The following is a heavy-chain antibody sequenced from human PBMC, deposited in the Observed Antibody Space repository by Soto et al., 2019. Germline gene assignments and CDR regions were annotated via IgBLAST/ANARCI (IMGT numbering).Heavy chain of an antibody. J-gene: IGHJ6*01. CDR3: AKDREDIVLVPAAVYYYYGMDV. CDR1: GFTFSSYG. CDR2: ISYDGSNK. V-gene: IGHV3-30*18. Sequence: QVQLVESGGGVVQPGRSLRLSCAASGFTFSSYGMHWVRQAPGKGLEWVAVISYDGSNKYYADSVKGRFTISRDNSKNTLYLQMNSLRAEDTAVYYCAKDREDIVLVPAAVYYYYGMDVW. D-gene: IGHD2-2*01.